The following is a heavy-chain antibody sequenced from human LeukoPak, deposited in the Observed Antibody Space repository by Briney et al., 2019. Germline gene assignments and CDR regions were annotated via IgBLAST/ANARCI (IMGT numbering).Heavy chain of an antibody. Sequence: SETLSLTCTVSGGSISSYYWSWIRQPPGKGLEWIGYISYSGSTNYNPSLKSRVTISVDTSKNQFSLKLSSVTAADTAVYYCARGGTLPVGLRSFDPWGQGTLVAVSS. D-gene: IGHD2-21*01. CDR2: ISYSGST. V-gene: IGHV4-59*01. J-gene: IGHJ5*02. CDR3: ARGGTLPVGLRSFDP. CDR1: GGSISSYY.